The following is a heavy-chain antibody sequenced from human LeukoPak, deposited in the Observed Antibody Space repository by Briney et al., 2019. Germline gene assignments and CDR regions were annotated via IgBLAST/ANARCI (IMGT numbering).Heavy chain of an antibody. J-gene: IGHJ6*03. D-gene: IGHD3-3*01. CDR1: GFTFSSYW. CDR3: AGSVRDYDFWSGSYYYYMDV. Sequence: GGSLRLSCAASGFTFSSYWMSWVRQAPGKGLEWVANIKQDGSEKYYVDSVKGRFTISRDNAKNSLYLQMNSLRAEDTAVYYCAGSVRDYDFWSGSYYYYMDVWGKGTTVTVSS. CDR2: IKQDGSEK. V-gene: IGHV3-7*01.